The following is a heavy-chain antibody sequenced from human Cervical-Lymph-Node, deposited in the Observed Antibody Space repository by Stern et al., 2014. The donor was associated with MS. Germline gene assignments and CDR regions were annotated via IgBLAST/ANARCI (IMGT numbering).Heavy chain of an antibody. CDR2: IAYDGSNK. D-gene: IGHD1-1*01. CDR1: GFTFSSFA. CDR3: ARDWDARYTFDY. J-gene: IGHJ4*02. V-gene: IGHV3-30*04. Sequence: VQLEESGGGVVQPGRSLRLSCAASGFTFSSFAMHWVRQAPGKGLEWVAVIAYDGSNKFYADSVKGRFTISRDNSKKTLYLQMNSLRAEDTAVYYCARDWDARYTFDYWGQGTLVTVSS.